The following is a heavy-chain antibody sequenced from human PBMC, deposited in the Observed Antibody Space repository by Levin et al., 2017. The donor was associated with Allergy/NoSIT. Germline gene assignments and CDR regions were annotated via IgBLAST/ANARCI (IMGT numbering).Heavy chain of an antibody. D-gene: IGHD6-19*01. Sequence: SGPTLVKPTQTLTLTCTFSGFSLRTTGEGVAWIRQPPGKALEWLAVIYWDDDKRYSTSLKSRLSVTKDTSKNQVVLTMTNMDPVDTATYYCAHRPNGFISGWDQANFDYWGQGTLVTVSS. J-gene: IGHJ4*02. CDR3: AHRPNGFISGWDQANFDY. CDR2: IYWDDDK. CDR1: GFSLRTTGEG. V-gene: IGHV2-5*02.